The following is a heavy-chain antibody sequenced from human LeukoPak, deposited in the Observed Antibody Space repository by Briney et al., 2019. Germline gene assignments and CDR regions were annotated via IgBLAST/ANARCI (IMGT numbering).Heavy chain of an antibody. Sequence: GESLKISCKGSGYSFTSYWIGWVRQMPGKGLEWMGIIYPGDSDTRYSPSFQGQVPISADKSISTAYLQWSSLKASDTAMYYCARLRYYDSSGYYYVLGYFDYWGQGTLVTVSS. CDR2: IYPGDSDT. CDR1: GYSFTSYW. J-gene: IGHJ4*02. D-gene: IGHD3-22*01. V-gene: IGHV5-51*01. CDR3: ARLRYYDSSGYYYVLGYFDY.